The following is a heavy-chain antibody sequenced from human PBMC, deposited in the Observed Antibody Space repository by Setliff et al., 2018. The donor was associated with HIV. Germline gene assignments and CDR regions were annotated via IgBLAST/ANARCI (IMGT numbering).Heavy chain of an antibody. CDR2: IYYSGGT. J-gene: IGHJ6*03. D-gene: IGHD1-20*01. V-gene: IGHV4-59*08. CDR1: GFTFSSYS. Sequence: SETLSLTCAASGFTFSSYSMNWVRQPPGKGLEWIGNIYYSGGTYYNPSLKSRVTISVDTSKNQFSLKLSSVTAADTAMYYCARHITGISFFSYMDVWGTGTTVTVSS. CDR3: ARHITGISFFSYMDV.